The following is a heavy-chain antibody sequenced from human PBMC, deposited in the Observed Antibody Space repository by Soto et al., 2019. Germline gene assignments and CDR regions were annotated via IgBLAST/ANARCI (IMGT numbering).Heavy chain of an antibody. CDR3: ARVMTTFGVVSKGPDH. J-gene: IGHJ4*02. D-gene: IGHD3-3*01. V-gene: IGHV1-18*04. CDR1: GYPFTTYG. CDR2: ISTYNGDT. Sequence: QVQLAQSGAEVKKAGASVRVSCTASGYPFTTYGISWVRQAPGQGLEWMGWISTYNGDTEYPQSLQGRIAMTRDTSTATAYMELRSLRSNDTAVYYCARVMTTFGVVSKGPDHWGQGTLVTVS.